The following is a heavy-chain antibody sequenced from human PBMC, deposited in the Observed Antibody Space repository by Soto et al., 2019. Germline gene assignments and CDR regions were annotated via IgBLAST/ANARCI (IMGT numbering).Heavy chain of an antibody. D-gene: IGHD6-19*01. J-gene: IGHJ4*02. CDR1: GYTFTSYG. CDR2: ISAYNGNT. Sequence: ASVKVSCKASGYTFTSYGISWVRQAPGQGLEWMGWISAYNGNTNYAQKLQGRVTMTTDTSTSTAYMELRSLRSDDTAVYYCARDVEQWLVQDLDYWGQGTLVTVSS. V-gene: IGHV1-18*01. CDR3: ARDVEQWLVQDLDY.